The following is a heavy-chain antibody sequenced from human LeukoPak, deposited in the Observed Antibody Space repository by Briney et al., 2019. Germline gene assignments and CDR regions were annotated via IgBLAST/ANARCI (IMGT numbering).Heavy chain of an antibody. D-gene: IGHD2/OR15-2a*01. CDR2: INPSGSP. CDR1: GDSLSRYY. J-gene: IGHJ6*03. V-gene: IGHV4-34*01. CDR3: ATVRHDPLEYYYYIDV. Sequence: SETLSLTCAVYGDSLSRYYWTWIRQPPGKGLEWLGEINPSGSPKHNPSLKSRGTISVDTSKNQFSLRLTSVTAADTALYYCATVRHDPLEYYYYIDVWGNGTTVTVSS.